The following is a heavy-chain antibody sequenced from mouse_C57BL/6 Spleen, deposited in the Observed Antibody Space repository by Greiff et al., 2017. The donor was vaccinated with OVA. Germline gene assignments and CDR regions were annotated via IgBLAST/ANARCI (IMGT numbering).Heavy chain of an antibody. V-gene: IGHV1-64*01. CDR1: GYTFTSYW. J-gene: IGHJ1*03. CDR2: IHPNSGST. D-gene: IGHD1-1*01. Sequence: QVQLQQPGAELVKPGASVKLSCKASGYTFTSYWMHWVKQRPGQGLEWIGMIHPNSGSTNYNEKFKSKATLTVAKSSSTAYMQLSSLTSEDSAVYYCARGEEFYYGSPWYFDVWGTGTTVTVSS. CDR3: ARGEEFYYGSPWYFDV.